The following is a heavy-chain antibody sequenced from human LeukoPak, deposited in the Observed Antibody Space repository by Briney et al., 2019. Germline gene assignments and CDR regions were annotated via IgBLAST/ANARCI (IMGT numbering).Heavy chain of an antibody. D-gene: IGHD4-17*01. J-gene: IGHJ3*02. CDR3: ARDRSLTTVTTPDRAFDI. V-gene: IGHV1-46*03. CDR1: GYTFTSYY. CDR2: INPSGGST. Sequence: GASVKVSCKASGYTFTSYYMHWVRQAPGQGLEWMGIINPSGGSTSYAQKFQGRVTMTRDTSTSTVYMELSSLRSEDTAVYYCARDRSLTTVTTPDRAFDIWGQGTMVTVPS.